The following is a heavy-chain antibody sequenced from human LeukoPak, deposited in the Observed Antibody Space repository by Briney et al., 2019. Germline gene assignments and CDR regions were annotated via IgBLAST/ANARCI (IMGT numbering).Heavy chain of an antibody. J-gene: IGHJ4*02. CDR2: ISGDGGST. CDR3: AKPSSGWYRFDY. CDR1: GFTFDDYA. V-gene: IGHV3-43*02. Sequence: GGSLRLSCAASGFTFDDYAMHWVRQAPGRGLVWVSLISGDGGSTYYADSVKGRFTISRDNSKDSLYLQMNSLRTEDTALYYCAKPSSGWYRFDYWGQGTLVTVSS. D-gene: IGHD6-19*01.